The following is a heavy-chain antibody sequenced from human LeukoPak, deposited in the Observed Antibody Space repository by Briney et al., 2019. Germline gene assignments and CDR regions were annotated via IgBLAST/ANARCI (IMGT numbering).Heavy chain of an antibody. D-gene: IGHD1-26*01. CDR1: GFTFGDYA. V-gene: IGHV3-49*04. CDR3: TRVPMRGSSNWAYFDY. J-gene: IGHJ4*02. Sequence: GGSLRLSCTASGFTFGDYAMSWVRQAPGKGLEWVGFIRNKAYGATTEYAASVKGRFTISRDDSKGIAYLQMNSLKTEDTAVYYCTRVPMRGSSNWAYFDYWGQGTLVTVSS. CDR2: IRNKAYGATT.